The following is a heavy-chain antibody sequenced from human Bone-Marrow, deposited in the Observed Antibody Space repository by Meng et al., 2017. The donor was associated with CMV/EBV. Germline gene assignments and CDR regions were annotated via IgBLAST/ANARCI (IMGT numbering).Heavy chain of an antibody. D-gene: IGHD1-7*01. Sequence: SETLSLTCAVYGGSFSGYYWSWIRQPPGKGLEWIREINHSGSTNYNPSLKSRVTISVDTSKNQFSLKLSSVTAADTAVYYCARGPRLELRIWGWYGMDVWGQGTTVTVSS. CDR3: ARGPRLELRIWGWYGMDV. J-gene: IGHJ6*02. V-gene: IGHV4-34*01. CDR2: INHSGST. CDR1: GGSFSGYY.